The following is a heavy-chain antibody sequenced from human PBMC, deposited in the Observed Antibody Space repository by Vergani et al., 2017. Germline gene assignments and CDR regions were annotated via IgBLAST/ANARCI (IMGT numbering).Heavy chain of an antibody. J-gene: IGHJ2*01. CDR3: ARLHNLRYWYFDL. CDR2: IDPSDSYT. V-gene: IGHV5-10-1*03. CDR1: GYSFTNYW. Sequence: EVQLVQSGAEVKKPGESLRISCKGSGYSFTNYWISWVRQMPGKGLEWMGRIDPSDSYTNYSPSFQGYVTISADKSISTVYLQWSSLKASDTAMYYCARLHNLRYWYFDLWGRGTLVTVSS.